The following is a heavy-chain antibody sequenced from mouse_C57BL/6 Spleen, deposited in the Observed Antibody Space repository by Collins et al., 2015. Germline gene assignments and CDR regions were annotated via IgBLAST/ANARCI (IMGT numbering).Heavy chain of an antibody. D-gene: IGHD1-1*01. CDR2: ISSGGSYT. CDR3: ARRDTTDAMDY. Sequence: EVQLVESGGDLVKSGGSLKLSCAASGFTFSSYGMSWVRQTPDKRLEWVATISSGGSYTYYPDSVKGRFTISRDNAKNTLYLQMSSLKSEDTAMYYCARRDTTDAMDYWGQGTSVTVSS. CDR1: GFTFSSYG. J-gene: IGHJ4*01. V-gene: IGHV5-6*01.